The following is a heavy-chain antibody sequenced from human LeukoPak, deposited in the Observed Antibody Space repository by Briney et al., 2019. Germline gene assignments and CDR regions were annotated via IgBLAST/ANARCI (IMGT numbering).Heavy chain of an antibody. CDR3: ARALAVTGTGGFDP. Sequence: GGSLRLSCTASGFTFNNYWMHWVRQAPGKGPVWVSRINTDGSSTSYADSVKGRFTTSRDNAKNTLYLQMNSLRAEDTAVYYCARALAVTGTGGFDPWGQGTLVTVSS. V-gene: IGHV3-74*01. D-gene: IGHD6-19*01. CDR1: GFTFNNYW. J-gene: IGHJ5*02. CDR2: INTDGSST.